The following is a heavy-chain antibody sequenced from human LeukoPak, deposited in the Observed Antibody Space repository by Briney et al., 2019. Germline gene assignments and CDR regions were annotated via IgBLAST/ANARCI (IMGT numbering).Heavy chain of an antibody. J-gene: IGHJ4*02. V-gene: IGHV1-46*01. D-gene: IGHD2-21*01. CDR3: ARFIVSGGYFDY. CDR1: GYTFTSYY. CDR2: INPSGGST. Sequence: ASVKVSCKASGYTFTSYYMHWVRQAPGQGLEWMGMINPSGGSTSYAQKFQGRVTMTRDTSTSTVYMELSSLRSEDTAVYCCARFIVSGGYFDYWGQGTLVTVSS.